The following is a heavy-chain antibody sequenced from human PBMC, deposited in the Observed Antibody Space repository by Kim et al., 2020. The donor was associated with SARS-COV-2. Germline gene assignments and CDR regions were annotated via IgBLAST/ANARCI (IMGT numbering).Heavy chain of an antibody. V-gene: IGHV1-46*01. Sequence: SISYAQKFRGRVTMTRDMSTSTVYMELSSLKSEDTAVYYCARKGSWYFDLWGRGTLVTVSS. D-gene: IGHD6-19*01. J-gene: IGHJ2*01. CDR2: SI. CDR3: ARKGSWYFDL.